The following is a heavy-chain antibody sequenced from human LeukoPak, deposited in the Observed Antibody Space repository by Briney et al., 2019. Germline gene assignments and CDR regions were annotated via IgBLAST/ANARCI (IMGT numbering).Heavy chain of an antibody. V-gene: IGHV1-2*02. J-gene: IGHJ4*02. CDR2: INPNSGGT. CDR3: AKAPFCSGGSCYKTFDY. Sequence: ASVKVSCKASGYTFTGYYMHWVRQAPGQGLEWMGLINPNSGGTNYAQKFQGRVTMTRDTSISTAYMELSRLRSDDTAVYYCAKAPFCSGGSCYKTFDYWGQGTLVTVSS. CDR1: GYTFTGYY. D-gene: IGHD2-15*01.